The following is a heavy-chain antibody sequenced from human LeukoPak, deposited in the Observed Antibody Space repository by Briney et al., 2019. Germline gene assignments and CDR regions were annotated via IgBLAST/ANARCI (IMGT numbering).Heavy chain of an antibody. CDR1: GGSISSYY. V-gene: IGHV4-59*08. CDR2: IYYIGST. CDR3: ARRLDYYDSSGYPYYYYGMDV. Sequence: SETLSLTCTVSGGSISSYYWSWIRQPPGKGLEGIGYIYYIGSTNYNPSLKSRVTISVDTSKNQFSLKLSSVTAADTAVYYCARRLDYYDSSGYPYYYYGMDVWGQGTTVTVSS. J-gene: IGHJ6*02. D-gene: IGHD3-22*01.